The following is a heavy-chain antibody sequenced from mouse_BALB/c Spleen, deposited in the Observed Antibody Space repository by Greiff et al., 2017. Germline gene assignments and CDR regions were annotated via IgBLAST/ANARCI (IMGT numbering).Heavy chain of an antibody. V-gene: IGHV5-9-4*01. J-gene: IGHJ3*01. CDR3: ASYPWFAY. CDR1: GFTFSSYA. Sequence: EVQGVESGGGLVKPGGSLKLSCAASGFTFSSYAMSWVRQSPEKRLEWVAEISSGGSYTYYPDTVTGRFTISRDNAKNTLYLEMSSLRSEDTAMYYCASYPWFAYWGQGTLVTVSA. CDR2: ISSGGSYT.